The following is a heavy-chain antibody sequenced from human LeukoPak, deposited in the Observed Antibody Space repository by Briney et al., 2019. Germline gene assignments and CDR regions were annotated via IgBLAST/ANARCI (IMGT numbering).Heavy chain of an antibody. D-gene: IGHD6-13*01. V-gene: IGHV3-33*01. Sequence: GRSLLLSCASSGFTFSSFGMHWVRQAPGKGLEWVAVIWYDASNKYYADSVKGRFTISRDNSKNTLFLQMNSLRDDDTAVYYCVRGVGVSSFNYFDPWGQGTLVIVSS. J-gene: IGHJ5*02. CDR3: VRGVGVSSFNYFDP. CDR1: GFTFSSFG. CDR2: IWYDASNK.